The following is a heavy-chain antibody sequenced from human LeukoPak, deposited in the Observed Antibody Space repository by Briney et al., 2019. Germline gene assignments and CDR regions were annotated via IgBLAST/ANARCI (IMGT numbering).Heavy chain of an antibody. CDR3: ARAIGNGGVRRGYFDY. CDR2: ISSSGSTI. D-gene: IGHD3-16*01. V-gene: IGHV3-48*03. J-gene: IGHJ4*02. Sequence: GGSLRLSCAASGFTFSSYEMNWVRQAPGKGLEWVSYISSSGSTIYYADSVKGRFTISRDNAKNSLYLQMNSLRAEDTAVYYCARAIGNGGVRRGYFDYWGQGTLVTVSS. CDR1: GFTFSSYE.